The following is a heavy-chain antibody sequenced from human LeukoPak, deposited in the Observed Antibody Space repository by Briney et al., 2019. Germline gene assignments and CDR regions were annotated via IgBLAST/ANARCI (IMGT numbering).Heavy chain of an antibody. CDR2: INQAGSEK. D-gene: IGHD5-24*01. V-gene: IGHV3-7*01. J-gene: IGHJ4*02. CDR1: GLTFRSYG. Sequence: GVSLRLSCAVSGLTFRSYGMSGVRQPPGKGLEWGANINQAGSEKYFVDSVRGRFTITRANAVNSLHLQMETVRSEDTAVYYCARERDGRFFDYWGQGTLVTVSS. CDR3: ARERDGRFFDY.